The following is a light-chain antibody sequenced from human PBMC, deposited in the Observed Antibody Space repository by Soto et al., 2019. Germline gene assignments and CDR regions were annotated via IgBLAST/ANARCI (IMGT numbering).Light chain of an antibody. CDR3: QQYSHWPLT. J-gene: IGKJ4*01. CDR2: AAS. CDR1: QSVGNN. V-gene: IGKV3-15*01. Sequence: EIVMTQSPGTLSVSPGGRATLSCRASQSVGNNLAWYQQKPGQASRLLIYAASSRATGISARFTGSGSGTEFTLTVDSLQSEDFAVYFCQQYSHWPLTFGGGTKVDIK.